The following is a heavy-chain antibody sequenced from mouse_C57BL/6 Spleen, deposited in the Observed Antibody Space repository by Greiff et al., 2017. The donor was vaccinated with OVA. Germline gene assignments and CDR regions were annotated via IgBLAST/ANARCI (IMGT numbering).Heavy chain of an antibody. J-gene: IGHJ4*01. D-gene: IGHD4-1*01. CDR1: GYTFTSYW. V-gene: IGHV1-59*01. CDR2: IDPSDSYT. CDR3: ARSGWDEGGYAMDY. Sequence: QVQLQQPGAELVRPGTSVKLSCKASGYTFTSYWMHWVKQRPGQGLEWIGVIDPSDSYTNYNQKFQGKSTLTVDTSSSTAYMQLSSLTSEDAAVYYCARSGWDEGGYAMDYWGQGTSVTVSS.